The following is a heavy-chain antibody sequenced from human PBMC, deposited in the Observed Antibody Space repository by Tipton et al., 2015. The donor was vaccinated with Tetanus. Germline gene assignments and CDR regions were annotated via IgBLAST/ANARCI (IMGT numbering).Heavy chain of an antibody. D-gene: IGHD3-22*01. V-gene: IGHV4-34*01. CDR2: INHSGST. J-gene: IGHJ1*01. CDR3: ATPYYYDSSGYYQRSEYFQH. Sequence: TLSLTCAVYGGSFSGYYWSWIRQPPGKGLEWIGEINHSGSTNYNPSLKSRVTISVDTPKNQFSLKLSSVTAADTAVYYCATPYYYDSSGYYQRSEYFQHWGQGTLVTVSS. CDR1: GGSFSGYY.